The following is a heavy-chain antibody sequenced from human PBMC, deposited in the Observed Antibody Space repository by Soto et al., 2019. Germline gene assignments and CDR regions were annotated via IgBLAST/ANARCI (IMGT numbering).Heavy chain of an antibody. Sequence: SETLSLTCTVSGGSISSYYWSWIRQPPGKGLEWIGNIYYSGSTYYNPSLKSRVTISVDKSKNQFSLKLSSVTAADTAVYYCARVVGGYYYGMDVWGQGTTVTVSS. CDR3: ARVVGGYYYGMDV. J-gene: IGHJ6*02. CDR1: GGSISSYY. V-gene: IGHV4-59*12. D-gene: IGHD2-2*01. CDR2: IYYSGST.